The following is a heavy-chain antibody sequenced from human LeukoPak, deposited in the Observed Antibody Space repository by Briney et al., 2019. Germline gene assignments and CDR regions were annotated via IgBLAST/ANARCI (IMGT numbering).Heavy chain of an antibody. CDR3: AKARTTSVRGAFVLDN. Sequence: LTGGSLRLSCAASGFTFSNYWMSWVRQAPGKGLEWVANMKQNGSEKYYVDSVKGRFTISRDNAKSSLYLQMHSLRADDTAMYYCAKARTTSVRGAFVLDNWGQGTLVTVSS. D-gene: IGHD1-14*01. CDR1: GFTFSNYW. J-gene: IGHJ4*02. CDR2: MKQNGSEK. V-gene: IGHV3-7*03.